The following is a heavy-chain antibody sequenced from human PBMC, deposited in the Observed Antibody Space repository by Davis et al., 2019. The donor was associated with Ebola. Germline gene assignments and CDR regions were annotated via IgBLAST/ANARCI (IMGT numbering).Heavy chain of an antibody. J-gene: IGHJ5*02. V-gene: IGHV3-7*01. D-gene: IGHD1-1*01. Sequence: GESLKISCAASGITFSNDWLKWVRQAPGKGLEWVASIDDNGNRKYYVDSVKGRFTISRDDAKNSLYLQMNSLRAEDTAVYYCAKDVNGRWFDPWGQGTPVTVSS. CDR2: IDDNGNRK. CDR3: AKDVNGRWFDP. CDR1: GITFSNDW.